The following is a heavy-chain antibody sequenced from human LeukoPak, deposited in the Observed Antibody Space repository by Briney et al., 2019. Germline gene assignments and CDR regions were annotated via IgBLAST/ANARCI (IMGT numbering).Heavy chain of an antibody. CDR3: ARGPLTSVFSWFDP. D-gene: IGHD3-9*01. V-gene: IGHV1-2*02. CDR1: GYTFTGYY. Sequence: GASVKVSCKASGYTFTGYYMHWVRQAPGQGLEWMGWINPNSGGTNYAQKFQGRVTMTRDTSISTAYMELSRLRSDDTAVYYCARGPLTSVFSWFDPWGQGTLVTVSS. J-gene: IGHJ5*02. CDR2: INPNSGGT.